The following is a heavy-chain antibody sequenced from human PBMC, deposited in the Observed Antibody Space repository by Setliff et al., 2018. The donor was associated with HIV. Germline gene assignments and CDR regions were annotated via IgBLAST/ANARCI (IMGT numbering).Heavy chain of an antibody. CDR1: GFIFSTYA. J-gene: IGHJ5*02. V-gene: IGHV3-30*01. CDR2: ISYDGSNK. Sequence: PGGSLGLSCAASGFIFSTYAMHWVRQAPGKGLEWVAVISYDGSNKYYADSVKGRFTISRDNSKNTVYLQMNSLRPEDTALYYCAKDFLYSSGWYEGWSDPWGQGTLVTVSS. CDR3: AKDFLYSSGWYEGWSDP. D-gene: IGHD6-19*01.